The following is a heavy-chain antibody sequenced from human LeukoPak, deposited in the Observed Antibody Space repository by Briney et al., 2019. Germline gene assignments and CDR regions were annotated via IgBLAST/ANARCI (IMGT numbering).Heavy chain of an antibody. CDR1: GFTFSSYG. Sequence: GSLRLSCAASGFTFSSYGMHWVRQAPGKGLEWVAFIRYDGSNKYYADSVKGRFTISRDNSKNTLYLQMNSLRAEDTAVYYCAKTGTYYYYYYMDVWGKGTTVTVSS. D-gene: IGHD1-1*01. CDR3: AKTGTYYYYYYMDV. V-gene: IGHV3-30*02. CDR2: IRYDGSNK. J-gene: IGHJ6*03.